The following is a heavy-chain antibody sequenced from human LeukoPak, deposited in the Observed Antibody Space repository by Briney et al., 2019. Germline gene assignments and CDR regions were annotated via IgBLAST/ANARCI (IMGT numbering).Heavy chain of an antibody. CDR1: GGSISSGGYY. Sequence: SETPSLTCTVSGGSISSGGYYWSWIRQHPGKGLEWIGYIYYSGSTYYNPSLKSRVTISVDTSKNQFSLKLSSVTAADTAVYYCARAGDGYNSLFDYWGQGTLVTVSS. D-gene: IGHD5-24*01. V-gene: IGHV4-31*03. CDR3: ARAGDGYNSLFDY. J-gene: IGHJ4*02. CDR2: IYYSGST.